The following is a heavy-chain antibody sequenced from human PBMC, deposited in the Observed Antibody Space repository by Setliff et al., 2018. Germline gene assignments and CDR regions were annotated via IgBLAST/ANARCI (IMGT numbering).Heavy chain of an antibody. J-gene: IGHJ3*02. CDR2: ISRSSTYI. CDR3: ASAGHSGSWFPFDAFHI. CDR1: GFTSSTHS. D-gene: IGHD6-13*01. Sequence: PGGSLRLSCAASGFTSSTHSMNWVRQAPEKGLEWVSSISRSSTYIYYTDSMKGRFTISRDNAKNSLYLQMNSLRAEDTAVYYCASAGHSGSWFPFDAFHIWGQGTMVTVSS. V-gene: IGHV3-21*01.